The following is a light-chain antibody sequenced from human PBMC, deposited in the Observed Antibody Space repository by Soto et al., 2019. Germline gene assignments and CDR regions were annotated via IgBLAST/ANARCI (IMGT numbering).Light chain of an antibody. J-gene: IGKJ3*01. CDR3: QHYDNLPPFT. CDR1: QDIRKY. V-gene: IGKV1-33*01. Sequence: DIQMTQSPSSLSASVGDRVTITCQASQDIRKYLNWYQQKPGRVPKLLIHGASNLETGVPPRFSGSGYGTDFTFTISSLQPEDLATYYCQHYDNLPPFTFGPGTKVAIK. CDR2: GAS.